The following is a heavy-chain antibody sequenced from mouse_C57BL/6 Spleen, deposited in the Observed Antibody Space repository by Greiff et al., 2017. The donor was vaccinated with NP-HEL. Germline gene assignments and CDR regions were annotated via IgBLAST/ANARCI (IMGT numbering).Heavy chain of an antibody. V-gene: IGHV1-82*01. CDR3: ARYGYYGSSYLDY. CDR1: GYAFSSSW. D-gene: IGHD1-1*01. J-gene: IGHJ2*01. Sequence: QVQLQQSGPELVKPGASVKISCKASGYAFSSSWMNWVQQRPGKGLEWIGRIYPGDGDTNYNGKFKGKATLTADKSSSTAYMQLSSLTSEDSAVYFCARYGYYGSSYLDYWGQGTTLTVSS. CDR2: IYPGDGDT.